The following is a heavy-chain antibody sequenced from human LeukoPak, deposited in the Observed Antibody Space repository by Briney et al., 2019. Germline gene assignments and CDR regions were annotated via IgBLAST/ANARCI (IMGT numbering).Heavy chain of an antibody. V-gene: IGHV4-4*07. CDR3: ARALRIAARPGYSYYYMDV. CDR2: VYTSGST. D-gene: IGHD6-6*01. Sequence: SETLSLTCTVSGGSISNYYWSWIRQPAGKGLEWIGRVYTSGSTDFNPSLKSRVTMSVDTSKNQFSLKLRSVTAADTAVYYCARALRIAARPGYSYYYMDVWGKGTTVTVSS. J-gene: IGHJ6*03. CDR1: GGSISNYY.